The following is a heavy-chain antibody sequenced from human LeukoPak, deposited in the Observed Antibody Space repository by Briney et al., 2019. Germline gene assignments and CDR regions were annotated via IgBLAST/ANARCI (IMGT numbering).Heavy chain of an antibody. J-gene: IGHJ4*02. CDR1: GGSINGYY. Sequence: SETLSLTCIVSGGSINGYYWSWIRQPAGKGLEWIGRIYNSESINYNPSLKSRVTMSIDTSKNQFSLKLSSVTAADTAVYYCAREFSSGWQYFDYWGQGTLVTVSS. CDR2: IYNSESI. CDR3: AREFSSGWQYFDY. V-gene: IGHV4-4*07. D-gene: IGHD6-19*01.